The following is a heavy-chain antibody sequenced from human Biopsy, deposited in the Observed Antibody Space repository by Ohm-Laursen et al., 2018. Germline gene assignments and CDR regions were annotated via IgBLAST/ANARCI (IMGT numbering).Heavy chain of an antibody. Sequence: SLRLSCAASGFTFNNYGMHWARQAPGKGLEWVAFVFYDGSNTYYADSVKGRFTISRDNSRDTLYLQMSSLRAEDTAVYYCAKDRYNYSPIGGFSMDVWGQGTTVTVSS. J-gene: IGHJ6*02. CDR1: GFTFNNYG. V-gene: IGHV3-30*18. CDR3: AKDRYNYSPIGGFSMDV. D-gene: IGHD5-18*01. CDR2: VFYDGSNT.